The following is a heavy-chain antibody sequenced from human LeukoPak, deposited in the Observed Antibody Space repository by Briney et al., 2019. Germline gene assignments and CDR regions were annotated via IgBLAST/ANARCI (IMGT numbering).Heavy chain of an antibody. CDR1: GFTFSNYW. D-gene: IGHD3-10*01. Sequence: GGSLRLSCSASGFTFSNYWMSWVRQAPGKGLEWVSAISGSGGSTYYADSVKGRFTISRDNSKNTLYLQMNSLRAEDTAVYYCAKFDRKERHYYGSGMGGYYFDYWGQGTLVTVSS. CDR2: ISGSGGST. CDR3: AKFDRKERHYYGSGMGGYYFDY. V-gene: IGHV3-23*01. J-gene: IGHJ4*02.